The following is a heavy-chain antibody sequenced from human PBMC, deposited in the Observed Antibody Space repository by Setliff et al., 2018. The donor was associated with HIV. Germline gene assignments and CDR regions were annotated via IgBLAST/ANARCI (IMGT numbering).Heavy chain of an antibody. Sequence: SVKVSCKASGGTFSSYAINWVRQAPGQGLEWMGGIIPIFGKANYAQKFQGRVTITADESTNTAYMEMSSLRSEDTAVYYCANLVIIKSYFDYWGQGTLATVSS. CDR2: IIPIFGKA. V-gene: IGHV1-69*13. D-gene: IGHD3-10*01. CDR1: GGTFSSYA. CDR3: ANLVIIKSYFDY. J-gene: IGHJ4*02.